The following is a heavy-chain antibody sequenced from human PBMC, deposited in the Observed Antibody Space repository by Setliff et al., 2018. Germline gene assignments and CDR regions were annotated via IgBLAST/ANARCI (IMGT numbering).Heavy chain of an antibody. D-gene: IGHD1-1*01. Sequence: SETLSLTCTVSGGSINSGVYYWGWIRQPPGKGLEWIGRIYHGGDTYYNASLQSRLTISVDTSKNQFSLKLRSVTAADTAVYYCARTGTYRYFDYWGQGALVTVSS. CDR3: ARTGTYRYFDY. CDR1: GGSINSGVYY. J-gene: IGHJ4*02. V-gene: IGHV4-39*01. CDR2: IYHGGDT.